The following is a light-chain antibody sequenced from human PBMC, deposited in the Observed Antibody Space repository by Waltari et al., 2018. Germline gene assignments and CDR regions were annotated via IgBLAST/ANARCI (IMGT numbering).Light chain of an antibody. J-gene: IGLJ2*01. CDR2: EVS. V-gene: IGLV2-23*02. CDR1: SSDVGSYNL. Sequence: QSALTQPASVSGSPGQSITISCPGTSSDVGSYNLVSWYQQHPGKAPKLMIYEVSKRPSGVSNRCSGSKSGKTASLTIAGLQAEDEADDYCCSYAGSSTFVFGGGTKRTVL. CDR3: CSYAGSSTFV.